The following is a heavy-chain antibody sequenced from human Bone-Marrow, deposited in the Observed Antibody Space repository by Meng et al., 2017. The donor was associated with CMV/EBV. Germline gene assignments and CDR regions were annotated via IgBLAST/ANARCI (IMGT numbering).Heavy chain of an antibody. Sequence: GESLKISCAASGFTFSSYGMHWVRQAPGKGLEWVAFIRYDGSNKYYADSVKGRFTISRDNSKNTLYLQMNSLRAEDTAVYYCARPGDSSGSMEFDPWGQGTLVTVSS. CDR1: GFTFSSYG. J-gene: IGHJ5*02. V-gene: IGHV3-30*02. CDR3: ARPGDSSGSMEFDP. D-gene: IGHD3-22*01. CDR2: IRYDGSNK.